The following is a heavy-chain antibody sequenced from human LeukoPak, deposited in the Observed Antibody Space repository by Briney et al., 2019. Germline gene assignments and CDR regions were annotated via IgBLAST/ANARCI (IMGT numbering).Heavy chain of an antibody. J-gene: IGHJ2*01. Sequence: GGSLRLSCAASGFTFSSYAMHWVRQAPGKGLEWVAVISYDGSNKYYADSVKGRFTISRDNSKNTLYLQMNSLRAEDAAVYYCARAPSSSWYEGYFDLWGRGTLVTVSS. D-gene: IGHD6-13*01. CDR2: ISYDGSNK. CDR1: GFTFSSYA. V-gene: IGHV3-30-3*01. CDR3: ARAPSSSWYEGYFDL.